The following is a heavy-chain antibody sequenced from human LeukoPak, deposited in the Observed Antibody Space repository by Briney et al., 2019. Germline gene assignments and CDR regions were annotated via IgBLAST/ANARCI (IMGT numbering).Heavy chain of an antibody. CDR1: GFTFSSYS. J-gene: IGHJ4*02. Sequence: PGGSLRLSCAASGFTFSSYSMNWVRQAPGKGLGWVSSISSSSSYIYYADSVKDRFTISRDNAKNSLYLQMNSLRAEDTAVYYCARDSTDFDCWGQGTLVTVSS. V-gene: IGHV3-21*01. CDR3: ARDSTDFDC. CDR2: ISSSSSYI.